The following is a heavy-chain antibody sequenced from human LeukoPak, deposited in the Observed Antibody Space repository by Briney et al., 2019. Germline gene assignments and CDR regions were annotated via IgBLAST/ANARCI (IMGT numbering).Heavy chain of an antibody. CDR1: GYTFTSYD. V-gene: IGHV1-8*01. CDR2: MNPNSGNT. CDR3: AREDYGSVSSHYGMDV. Sequence: GASVKVSCKASGYTFTSYDINWVRQATGQGLEWMGWMNPNSGNTGYAQKFQGRVTMTRNTSISTAYMELSSLRSEDTAVYYCAREDYGSVSSHYGMDVWGQGTTVTVSS. D-gene: IGHD3-10*01. J-gene: IGHJ6*02.